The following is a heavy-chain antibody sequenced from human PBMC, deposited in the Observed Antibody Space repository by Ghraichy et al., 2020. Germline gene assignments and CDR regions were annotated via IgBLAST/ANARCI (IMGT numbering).Heavy chain of an antibody. V-gene: IGHV1-8*01. D-gene: IGHD6-19*01. CDR1: GYTFNNFD. Sequence: ASVKVSCKASGYTFNNFDINWVRRGTGQGLEWMGWMNPNSGNTCYAKKFQGRVSMTRNTSMTTAYMELISLISEDTAVYYCTRGRRTALAGETQKINIFDSWGQGTLVTVSS. J-gene: IGHJ4*02. CDR2: MNPNSGNT. CDR3: TRGRRTALAGETQKINIFDS.